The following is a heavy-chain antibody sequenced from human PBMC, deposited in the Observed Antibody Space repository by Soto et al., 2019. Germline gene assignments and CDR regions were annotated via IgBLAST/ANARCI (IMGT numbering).Heavy chain of an antibody. D-gene: IGHD2-2*01. Sequence: QVQLVESGGGVVQPGRSLRLSCAASGFTFSSYGMHWVRQAPGKGLEWVAVIWYDGSNKYYADSVKGRFTISRDNSKNTLYLQMNSLRAEDTAVYYCARDGPSPNWFDPWGQGTLVTVSS. CDR2: IWYDGSNK. J-gene: IGHJ5*02. CDR1: GFTFSSYG. CDR3: ARDGPSPNWFDP. V-gene: IGHV3-33*01.